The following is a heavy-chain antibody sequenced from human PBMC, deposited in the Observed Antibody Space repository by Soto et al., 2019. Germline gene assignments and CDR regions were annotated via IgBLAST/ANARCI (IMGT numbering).Heavy chain of an antibody. D-gene: IGHD3-10*01. J-gene: IGHJ4*01. CDR3: ARGVRAETYYNAFDY. CDR1: GFSFKNYA. CDR2: ISHNDEPKI. V-gene: IGHV3-30-3*01. Sequence: QVQLVESGGGVVQPGSSLRLSCAASGFSFKNYAFHWVRQAPGKGLEWVALISHNDEPKIFYADSVQGRFTISRDNFKNTVSLQMNSLRDDDTAVYHCARGVRAETYYNAFDYWGQGTQVTVSS.